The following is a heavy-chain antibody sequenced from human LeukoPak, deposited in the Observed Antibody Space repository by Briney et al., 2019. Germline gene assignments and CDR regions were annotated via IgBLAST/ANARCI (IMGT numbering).Heavy chain of an antibody. Sequence: PGGSLRLSCAASGFTFSGYPIHWVRQAPGKGLEWVAVISYDGSNKYCADSVKGRFTISRDNSKNTLYLQMNSLRAEDTAVYYCARDIKWLGRYYYYGLDVWGQGTTVTVSS. J-gene: IGHJ6*02. CDR2: ISYDGSNK. CDR1: GFTFSGYP. V-gene: IGHV3-30-3*01. D-gene: IGHD6-19*01. CDR3: ARDIKWLGRYYYYGLDV.